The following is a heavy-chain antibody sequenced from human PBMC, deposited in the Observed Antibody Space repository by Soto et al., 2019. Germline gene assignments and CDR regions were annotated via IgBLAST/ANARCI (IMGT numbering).Heavy chain of an antibody. Sequence: QVQLVQPGAEVKKPGSSVKVSCKASGGIFSTYAISWLRQAPGQGLEWMGGIIPIFGTPNYAQRFQGRVTITADESTTTSDMELSGLKSEDTAVYYCARDRDDYGSGNYYNRIDFWGQGTLVTVSS. CDR1: GGIFSTYA. V-gene: IGHV1-69*01. J-gene: IGHJ4*02. D-gene: IGHD3-10*01. CDR2: IIPIFGTP. CDR3: ARDRDDYGSGNYYNRIDF.